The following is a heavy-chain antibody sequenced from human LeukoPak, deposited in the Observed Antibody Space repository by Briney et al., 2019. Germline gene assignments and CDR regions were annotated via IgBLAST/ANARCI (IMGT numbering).Heavy chain of an antibody. CDR2: INPDSGGT. CDR1: AYTFTSYY. D-gene: IGHD6-19*01. J-gene: IGHJ4*02. Sequence: RASVKVSCKASAYTFTSYYMHWVRQAPGQGLEWMGWINPDSGGTNYAQKFQGRVTMTRDTSISTAYMEVSRLRSDDTAVYYCAREGSGWYGNFDYWGQGTLVTVSS. V-gene: IGHV1-2*02. CDR3: AREGSGWYGNFDY.